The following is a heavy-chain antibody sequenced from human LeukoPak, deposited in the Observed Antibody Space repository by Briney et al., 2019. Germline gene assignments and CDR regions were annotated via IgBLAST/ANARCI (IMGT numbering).Heavy chain of an antibody. CDR2: IYHSGST. Sequence: SETLSLTCAVSGGSISSGGYSWSWIRQPPGKGLEWIGYIYHSGSTYYNPSLKSRVTISVDRSKNQFSLKLSSVTAADTAVYYCARVSCSSTSCYSDDAFDIWGQGTMVTVSS. CDR3: ARVSCSSTSCYSDDAFDI. CDR1: GGSISSGGYS. J-gene: IGHJ3*02. D-gene: IGHD2-2*01. V-gene: IGHV4-30-2*01.